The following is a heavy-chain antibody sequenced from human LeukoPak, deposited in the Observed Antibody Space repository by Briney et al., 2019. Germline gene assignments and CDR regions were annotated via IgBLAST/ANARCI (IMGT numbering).Heavy chain of an antibody. Sequence: GASVKVSCKASGGTFSSYAISWVRQAPGQGLEWMGGIIPIFGTANYAQKFQGRVTITADESTSTAYMELSSLRSEDTAVYYCARPRIAARPHDAFDIWGQGTMVTVSS. V-gene: IGHV1-69*13. CDR3: ARPRIAARPHDAFDI. CDR1: GGTFSSYA. J-gene: IGHJ3*02. D-gene: IGHD6-6*01. CDR2: IIPIFGTA.